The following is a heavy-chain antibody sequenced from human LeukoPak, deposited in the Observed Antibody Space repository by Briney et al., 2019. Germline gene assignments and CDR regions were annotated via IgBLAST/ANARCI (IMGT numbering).Heavy chain of an antibody. V-gene: IGHV3-33*01. CDR1: GFTFSSFG. CDR3: ARDSFGLQDS. CDR2: IWYDGSNK. Sequence: PGRSLRLSCAASGFTFSSFGMHWVRQAPGKGLEWVAVIWYDGSNKYYADSVKGRFTISRDNSKNTLHLQMNSLRAEDTAVYYCARDSFGLQDSWGQGTLVTVSS. J-gene: IGHJ4*02. D-gene: IGHD3-10*01.